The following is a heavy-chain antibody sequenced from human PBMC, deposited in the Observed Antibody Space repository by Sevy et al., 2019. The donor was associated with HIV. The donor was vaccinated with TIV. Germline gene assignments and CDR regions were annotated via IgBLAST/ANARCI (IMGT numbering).Heavy chain of an antibody. V-gene: IGHV3-53*01. CDR2: IYSGGST. CDR1: AFTVRSNY. CDR3: AREDIVLGEGNYYGMDV. J-gene: IGHJ6*02. D-gene: IGHD2-15*01. Sequence: GGSLRLSCAASAFTVRSNYMSWVRQAPGKGLEWVSLIYSGGSTYYADSVKGRFTISRDNSKNTLYLQMTSLRAGDTAVYYCAREDIVLGEGNYYGMDVWGQGTTVTVSS.